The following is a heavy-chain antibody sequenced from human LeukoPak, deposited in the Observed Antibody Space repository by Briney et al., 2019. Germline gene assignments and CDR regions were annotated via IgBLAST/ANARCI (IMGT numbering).Heavy chain of an antibody. J-gene: IGHJ4*02. V-gene: IGHV4-39*01. CDR2: IYYSGST. D-gene: IGHD1-26*01. CDR3: ASYQVGATSGFDY. CDR1: GGSISSRSYY. Sequence: SETLSLTCTFSGGSISSRSYYWGWIRQPPGKGLEWIGNIYYSGSTYYNPSLKSRVTISVDTSKSQFSLKLSSVTARDTAVYYCASYQVGATSGFDYWGQGTLVTVSS.